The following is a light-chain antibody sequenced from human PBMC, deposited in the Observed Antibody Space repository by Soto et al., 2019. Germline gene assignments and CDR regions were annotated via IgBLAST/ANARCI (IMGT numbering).Light chain of an antibody. CDR3: CSYAGSSTFLVV. J-gene: IGLJ2*01. Sequence: QSALTQPASVSGSPGQSIPISCTGTSSDVGSYNLVSWYQQHPGKAPKLMIYEGSKRPPGVSNRFSGSKSGNTASLTISGLQAEDEAEYYCCSYAGSSTFLVVFGGGTKLTVL. CDR1: SSDVGSYNL. CDR2: EGS. V-gene: IGLV2-23*03.